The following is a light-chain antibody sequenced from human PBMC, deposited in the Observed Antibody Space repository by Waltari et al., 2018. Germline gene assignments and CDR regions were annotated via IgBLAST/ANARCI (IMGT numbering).Light chain of an antibody. J-gene: IGLJ1*01. CDR2: EVS. CDR1: SSDIGSYNY. V-gene: IGLV2-14*01. CDR3: SSFTTSNTLV. Sequence: QSALTQPASVSGSPGHSLPISCTGSSSDIGSYNYVSWYQQHPGKVPKLLIYEVSNRPSGISERFPGSKSGYTASLTISGLQAEDDSYYYCSSFTTSNTLVYGSGTKVTVL.